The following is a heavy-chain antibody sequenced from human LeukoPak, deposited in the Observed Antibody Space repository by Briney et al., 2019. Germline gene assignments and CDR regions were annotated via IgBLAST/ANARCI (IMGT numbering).Heavy chain of an antibody. CDR2: INHSGST. CDR3: ARDRSKGRDGYTFGY. J-gene: IGHJ4*02. CDR1: GGSFSGYY. Sequence: SETLSLTCAVYGGSFSGYYWSWIRQPPGKGLEWIGEINHSGSTNYNPSLKSRVTISVDTSKNQFSLKLNSVTAADTAVYYCARDRSKGRDGYTFGYWGQGTLVTVSS. D-gene: IGHD5-24*01. V-gene: IGHV4-34*01.